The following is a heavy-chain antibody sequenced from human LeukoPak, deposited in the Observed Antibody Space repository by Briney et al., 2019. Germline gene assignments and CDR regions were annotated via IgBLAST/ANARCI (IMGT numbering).Heavy chain of an antibody. Sequence: PSETLSLTCDVYGGSFSGYYWSWIRQPPGKGLEWVSAISDSGGSTYYADSVKGRFTISRDNSKNTLYLQMNSLRAEDTAVYYCAKVPPRSPREVVPAAIEDYWGQGTLVTVSS. CDR1: GGSFSGYY. CDR3: AKVPPRSPREVVPAAIEDY. CDR2: ISDSGGST. J-gene: IGHJ4*02. D-gene: IGHD2-2*02. V-gene: IGHV3-23*01.